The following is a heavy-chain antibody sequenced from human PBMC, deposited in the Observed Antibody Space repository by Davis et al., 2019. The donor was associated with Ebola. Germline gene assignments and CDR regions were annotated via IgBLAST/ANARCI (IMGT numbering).Heavy chain of an antibody. J-gene: IGHJ4*02. CDR3: ANGKDPDY. Sequence: GESLKISCAASGFTFSDYNMSWMRQAPGKGLEWLSHISSSGTTMSYADSVKGRFTISRDNSKNTLYLQMNSLRVEDSALYYCANGKDPDYWGQGTLVSVSS. D-gene: IGHD5-24*01. V-gene: IGHV3-11*01. CDR1: GFTFSDYN. CDR2: ISSSGTTM.